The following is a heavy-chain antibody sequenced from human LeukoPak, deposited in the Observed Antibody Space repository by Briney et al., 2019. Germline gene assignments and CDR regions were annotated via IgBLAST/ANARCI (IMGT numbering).Heavy chain of an antibody. D-gene: IGHD3-10*01. Sequence: GGSLRLSCATSGFSLNDYYMNWVRQAPGRGLEGVAVIHVGGTTYYADSVKGRFTISTDSSKNTLHLQMNSLRVEDTAVYYCVREGLVRGVLVGFDYWGQGALVTVSS. CDR2: IHVGGTT. J-gene: IGHJ4*02. CDR1: GFSLNDYY. V-gene: IGHV3-66*01. CDR3: VREGLVRGVLVGFDY.